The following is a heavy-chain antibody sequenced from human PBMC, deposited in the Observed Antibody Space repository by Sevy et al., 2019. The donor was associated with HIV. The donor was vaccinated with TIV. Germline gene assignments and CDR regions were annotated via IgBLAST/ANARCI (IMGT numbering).Heavy chain of an antibody. Sequence: GSLRLSCAASGFTFSSYAMHWVRQAPGKGLEWVAVISYDGSNKYYADSVKGRFTISRDNSKNTLYLQMNSLRAEDRAVYYCARSDYYDRALDYWGQGTLVTVSS. V-gene: IGHV3-30-3*01. CDR2: ISYDGSNK. CDR3: ARSDYYDRALDY. J-gene: IGHJ4*02. D-gene: IGHD3-10*02. CDR1: GFTFSSYA.